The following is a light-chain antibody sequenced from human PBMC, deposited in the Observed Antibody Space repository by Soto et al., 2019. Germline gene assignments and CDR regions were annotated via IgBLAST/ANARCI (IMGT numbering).Light chain of an antibody. CDR2: DVR. J-gene: IGLJ2*01. V-gene: IGLV2-14*01. Sequence: QSALTQPASVSGSPGQSITISCTGTSSDVGGYNYVSWYQQHPGKAPKLMIYDVRNRPSGVSNRFSGSKSGNTASLTISGLQAEDEADYYCSSYTSSSIVIFGGGTMLTVL. CDR1: SSDVGGYNY. CDR3: SSYTSSSIVI.